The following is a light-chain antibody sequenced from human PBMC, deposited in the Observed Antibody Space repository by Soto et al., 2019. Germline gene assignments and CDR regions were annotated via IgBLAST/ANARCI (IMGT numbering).Light chain of an antibody. J-gene: IGLJ2*01. CDR1: SSDVGGYNY. CDR2: DVN. CDR3: GSYTISNTLI. V-gene: IGLV2-14*01. Sequence: QSALTQPASVSGSPGQSITISCTGTSSDVGGYNYVSWYQQHPGKAPKLIIYDVNYRPSGISNRFSGSKSGNTASLTISGLQAEDEADYYCGSYTISNTLIFGGGTKVTVL.